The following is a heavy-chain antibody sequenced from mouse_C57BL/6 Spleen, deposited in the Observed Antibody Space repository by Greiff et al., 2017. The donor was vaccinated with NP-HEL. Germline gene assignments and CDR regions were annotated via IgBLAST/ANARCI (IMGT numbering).Heavy chain of an antibody. V-gene: IGHV1-26*01. D-gene: IGHD1-1*01. CDR3: ARTTVVAPAASWYFDV. CDR1: GYTFTDYY. Sequence: VQLQQSGPELVKPGASVKISCKASGYTFTDYYMNWVKQSHGKSLEWIGDINPNNGGTSYNQKFKGKATLTVDKSSSTAYMELRSLTSEDSAVYYCARTTVVAPAASWYFDVWGTGTTVTVSS. CDR2: INPNNGGT. J-gene: IGHJ1*03.